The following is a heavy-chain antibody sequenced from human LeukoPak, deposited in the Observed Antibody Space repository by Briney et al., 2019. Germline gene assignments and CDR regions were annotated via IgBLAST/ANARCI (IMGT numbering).Heavy chain of an antibody. D-gene: IGHD3-10*01. J-gene: IGHJ6*02. Sequence: GGSLRLSCAASGFTFSSYSMNWVRQAPGKGLERVSSISSSSSYIYYADSVKGRFTISRDNDKNSLYLQMNSLRAVDTAVYYCARDFLWFGELSLEYYYYYGMDVWGQGTTVTVSS. CDR3: ARDFLWFGELSLEYYYYYGMDV. CDR1: GFTFSSYS. V-gene: IGHV3-21*01. CDR2: ISSSSSYI.